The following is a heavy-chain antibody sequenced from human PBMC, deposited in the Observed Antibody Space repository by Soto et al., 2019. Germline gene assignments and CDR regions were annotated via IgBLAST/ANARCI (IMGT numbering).Heavy chain of an antibody. J-gene: IGHJ3*02. D-gene: IGHD1-26*01. CDR3: ARRGVANSRDAFDI. Sequence: QVQLVQSGAEVKKPGTSVKVSCEVSGGTFSNYAITWVRQAPGQGLEWLGGAIPVYGSTNYAQKFQGRVTITAGESATTTFMELNSLRSDDTAVYYCARRGVANSRDAFDIWGQGTLVTVS. CDR2: AIPVYGST. V-gene: IGHV1-69*01. CDR1: GGTFSNYA.